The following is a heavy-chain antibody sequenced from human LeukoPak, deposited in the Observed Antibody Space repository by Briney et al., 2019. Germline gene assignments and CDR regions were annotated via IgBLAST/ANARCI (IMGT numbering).Heavy chain of an antibody. CDR1: GYTFTSYG. V-gene: IGHV1-18*01. D-gene: IGHD2-15*01. CDR3: ARGEEYCSGGSCYFSFDF. J-gene: IGHJ4*02. Sequence: GASVKVSCKAFGYTFTSYGISWVRQAPGQGLEWMGWISAYNGKTNYAQKLQGRVTMTTDTSTSTAYMELSSLRSEDTAVYYCARGEEYCSGGSCYFSFDFWGRGTLVTVSS. CDR2: ISAYNGKT.